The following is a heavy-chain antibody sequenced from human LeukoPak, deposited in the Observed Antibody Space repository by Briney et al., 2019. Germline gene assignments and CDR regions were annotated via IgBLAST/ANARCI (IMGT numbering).Heavy chain of an antibody. V-gene: IGHV3-48*04. D-gene: IGHD2-15*01. CDR2: ISGSGSTI. CDR3: ARRYCSGGSCYHFDY. CDR1: GFTFSSYT. J-gene: IGHJ4*02. Sequence: GGSLRLSCAASGFTFSSYTMNWVRQAPGKGLEWVSYISGSGSTIYYADSVEGRFTISRDNAKNSLNLQMNSLRAEVTAVYYCARRYCSGGSCYHFDYWGQGTLVTVSA.